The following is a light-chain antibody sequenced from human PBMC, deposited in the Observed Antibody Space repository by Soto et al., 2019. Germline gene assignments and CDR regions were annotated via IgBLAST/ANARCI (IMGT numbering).Light chain of an antibody. CDR3: QQSSSNYPIT. J-gene: IGKJ5*01. CDR2: AAS. Sequence: DIQMTQSPSSLSASVGDRVTITCRASQGIRNDLGWYQQKSGKAPKRLIYAASSLQSGVPSRFTGSGSGTDFNLTISSLQPEDFATYCCQQSSSNYPITFGQGTRLEIK. V-gene: IGKV1-39*01. CDR1: QGIRND.